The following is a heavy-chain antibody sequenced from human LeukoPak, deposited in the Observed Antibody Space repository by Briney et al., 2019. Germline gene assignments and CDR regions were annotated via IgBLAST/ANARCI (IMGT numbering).Heavy chain of an antibody. D-gene: IGHD2-2*01. CDR2: INPNSGGT. V-gene: IGHV1-2*06. J-gene: IGHJ5*02. CDR3: ASARSGVVPAATNLYNWFDP. CDR1: GYTFTCYY. Sequence: ASVKVSCKASGYTFTCYYMHWVRQAPGQGLEWMGRINPNSGGTNYVQKFQGRVTMTRDTSISTAYMELSRLRSDDTAVYYCASARSGVVPAATNLYNWFDPWGQGTLVTVSS.